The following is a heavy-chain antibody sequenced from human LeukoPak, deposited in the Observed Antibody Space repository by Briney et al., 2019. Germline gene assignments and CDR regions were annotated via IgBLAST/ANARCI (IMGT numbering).Heavy chain of an antibody. CDR2: INTNTGNP. V-gene: IGHV7-4-1*02. J-gene: IGHJ5*02. CDR1: GYTFTSYA. Sequence: GASVKVSCKASGYTFTSYAMNWVRQAPGQGLEWMGWINTNTGNPTYAQGFTGRFVFSLDTSVSTAYLQISSLKAEDTAVYYCARDLKGIFGVVPYNWFDPWGQGTLVTVSS. CDR3: ARDLKGIFGVVPYNWFDP. D-gene: IGHD3-3*01.